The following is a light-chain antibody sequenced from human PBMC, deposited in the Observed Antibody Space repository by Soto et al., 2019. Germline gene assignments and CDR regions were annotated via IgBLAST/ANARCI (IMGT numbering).Light chain of an antibody. CDR2: DAS. J-gene: IGKJ1*01. Sequence: IEMKQFPSTLSGTPGDRVTLSCRASQSVSTNVAWYQQKPGEAPRLLIFDASARAVDIPGRFSGSGSGTDFTLTISRLEPEDFAVYYCQQYGSSIQTFGHGTKVDI. CDR1: QSVSTN. CDR3: QQYGSSIQT. V-gene: IGKV3-20*01.